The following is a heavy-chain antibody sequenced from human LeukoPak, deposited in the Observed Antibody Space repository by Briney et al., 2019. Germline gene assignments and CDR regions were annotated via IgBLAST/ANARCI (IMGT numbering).Heavy chain of an antibody. CDR2: IHPGRSDI. J-gene: IGHJ4*02. V-gene: IGHV5-51*01. D-gene: IGHD3-22*01. CDR3: TRREDRTGYSDY. CDR1: GYSFTTYW. Sequence: GESLKISCKTSGYSFTTYWIAWVRQMPGKGLEWMGIIHPGRSDIRYSPSFQGPVTISADKSISTAYLQWSSLEASGTAMYYCTRREDRTGYSDYWGQGTLVTVSS.